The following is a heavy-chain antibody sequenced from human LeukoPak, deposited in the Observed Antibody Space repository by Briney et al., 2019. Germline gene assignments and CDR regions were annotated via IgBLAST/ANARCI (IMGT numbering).Heavy chain of an antibody. CDR2: IYYSGST. Sequence: SETLSLTCTVSGGSISRGGYYWRWIRQHPVKGLEWIGYIYYSGSTYYTPSLKSRVTISVDTSKSQFSLKLSSVTAADTAVYYCAREYFYDSSGYTFDYWGQGTLVTVSS. J-gene: IGHJ4*02. CDR3: AREYFYDSSGYTFDY. V-gene: IGHV4-31*03. D-gene: IGHD3-22*01. CDR1: GGSISRGGYY.